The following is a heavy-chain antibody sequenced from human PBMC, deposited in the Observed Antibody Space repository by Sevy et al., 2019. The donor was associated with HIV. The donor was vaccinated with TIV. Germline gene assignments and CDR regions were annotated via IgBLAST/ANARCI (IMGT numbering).Heavy chain of an antibody. Sequence: GGSLRLSCAASGFTFSSYAMHWVRQAPGKGLEWVAVISYDGSNKYYADSVKGRFTISRDNSKNTLYLQMNSLRAEDTAVYYGAGDWVGITMVRGVMDAFDIWGQGTMVTVSS. CDR1: GFTFSSYA. D-gene: IGHD3-10*01. J-gene: IGHJ3*02. V-gene: IGHV3-30-3*01. CDR3: AGDWVGITMVRGVMDAFDI. CDR2: ISYDGSNK.